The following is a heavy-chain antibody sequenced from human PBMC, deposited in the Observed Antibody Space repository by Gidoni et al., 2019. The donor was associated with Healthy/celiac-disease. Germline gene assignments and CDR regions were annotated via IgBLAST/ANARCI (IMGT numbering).Heavy chain of an antibody. J-gene: IGHJ4*02. CDR3: TRHGRTEGDYFDY. V-gene: IGHV3-73*02. CDR1: GVTFSGSA. D-gene: IGHD4-17*01. CDR2: IRSKANSYAT. Sequence: EVQLVESGGGLVQPGGSLKLSCAASGVTFSGSAMHWVRQASGKGLEWVGRIRSKANSYATAYAASVKGRFTISRDDSKNTAYLQMNSLKTEDTAVYYCTRHGRTEGDYFDYWGQGTLVTVSS.